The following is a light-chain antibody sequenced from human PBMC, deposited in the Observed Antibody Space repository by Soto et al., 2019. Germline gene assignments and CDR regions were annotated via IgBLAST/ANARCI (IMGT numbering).Light chain of an antibody. CDR3: QQHGTSPYT. Sequence: EVVLTQSPNTLSLSPGERATLSCWASQSLRSSYLAWYQRKPGQAPRLLMFGASRRATGIPDRFNGSGSGTDFILTISRLEPDDVAVYYCQQHGTSPYTFGQGTKVDIK. V-gene: IGKV3-20*01. CDR1: QSLRSSY. CDR2: GAS. J-gene: IGKJ2*01.